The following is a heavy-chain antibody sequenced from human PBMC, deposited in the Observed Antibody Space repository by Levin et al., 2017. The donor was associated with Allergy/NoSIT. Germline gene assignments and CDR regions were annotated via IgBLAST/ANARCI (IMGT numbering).Heavy chain of an antibody. CDR2: ISSSGGPT. CDR3: ARGLFEN. Sequence: SCTASGFSFGTYGMNWVRQAPGKGLEWVAHISSSGGPTYYTDPVKGRFTISRDNAKESLFLQMTNLGIDDTAVYYCARGLFENWGQGTLVNVSS. CDR1: GFSFGTYG. J-gene: IGHJ4*02. V-gene: IGHV3-48*04. D-gene: IGHD2-15*01.